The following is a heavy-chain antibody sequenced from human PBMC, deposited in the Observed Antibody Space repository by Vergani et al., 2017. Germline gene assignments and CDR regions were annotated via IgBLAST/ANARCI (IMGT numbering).Heavy chain of an antibody. V-gene: IGHV4-39*01. CDR3: ARSLGIAVAGDY. CDR2: IYYSGST. Sequence: QVQLQESGPGLVKPSQTLSLTCTVSGGSISSSSYYWGWIRQPPGKGLEWIGSIYYSGSTYYNPSLKSRVTISVDTSKNQFSLKLSSVTAADTAVYYCARSLGIAVAGDYWGQGTLVTVSS. D-gene: IGHD6-19*01. J-gene: IGHJ4*02. CDR1: GGSISSSSYY.